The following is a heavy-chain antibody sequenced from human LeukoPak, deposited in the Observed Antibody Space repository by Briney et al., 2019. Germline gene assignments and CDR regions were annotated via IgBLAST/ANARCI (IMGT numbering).Heavy chain of an antibody. CDR1: GFTFSRHA. J-gene: IGHJ4*02. D-gene: IGHD3-3*01. CDR3: ARLYGGVTIFDY. Sequence: PGGSLRLSCAGSGFTFSRHAMGWFRQAPGRGLEWVASVSGSDGTSNYAGSVEGRFTISRDDSKSTLYLQMSSLRAEDTAVYYCARLYGGVTIFDYWGQGTLVTVSS. V-gene: IGHV3-23*01. CDR2: VSGSDGTS.